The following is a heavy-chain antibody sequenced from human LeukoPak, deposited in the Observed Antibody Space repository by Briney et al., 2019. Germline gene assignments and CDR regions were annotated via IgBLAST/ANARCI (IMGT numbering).Heavy chain of an antibody. CDR1: GGSISSSNW. J-gene: IGHJ3*02. D-gene: IGHD3-22*01. CDR2: IYHSGST. Sequence: SETLSLTCAVSGGSISSSNWWSWVRQPPGKGLEWIGEIYHSGSTNYNPSLKSRVTISVDKPKNQFSLKLSSVTAADTAVYYCARIYYDSSGYYPDAFDIWGQGTMVTVSS. CDR3: ARIYYDSSGYYPDAFDI. V-gene: IGHV4-4*02.